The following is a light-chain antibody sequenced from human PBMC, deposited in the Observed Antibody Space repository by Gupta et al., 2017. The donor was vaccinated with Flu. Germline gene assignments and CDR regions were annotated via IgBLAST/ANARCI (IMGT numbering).Light chain of an antibody. V-gene: IGKV1-5*03. Sequence: GARVTITCRASQSIRTWLAWYQQKPGKAPKLLIYQASNLESGVPSRFGGSGSGTEFTLTINSLQPDDFATYYCQQYQSFPLTFGGGTKVEIK. CDR2: QAS. CDR3: QQYQSFPLT. J-gene: IGKJ4*01. CDR1: QSIRTW.